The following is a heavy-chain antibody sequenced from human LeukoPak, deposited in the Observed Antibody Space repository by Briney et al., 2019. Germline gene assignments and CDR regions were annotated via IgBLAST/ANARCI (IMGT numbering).Heavy chain of an antibody. V-gene: IGHV3-9*01. Sequence: PGRSLRLSCAASGFTFDDYAMHWVRQAPGKGLEWVSGISWNSGSIGYADSVKGRFTISRDNAKNSLYLQMNSLRAEDTALYYCAKAIQFLEWANAFDIWGQGTMVTVSS. CDR3: AKAIQFLEWANAFDI. J-gene: IGHJ3*02. CDR1: GFTFDDYA. CDR2: ISWNSGSI. D-gene: IGHD3-3*01.